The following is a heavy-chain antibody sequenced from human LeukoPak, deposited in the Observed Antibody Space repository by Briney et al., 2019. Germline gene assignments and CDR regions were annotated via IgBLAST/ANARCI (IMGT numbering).Heavy chain of an antibody. CDR3: ASGIAMVRGTYYMDV. CDR2: ISSSGSTI. D-gene: IGHD3-10*01. CDR1: GFTFSDYY. J-gene: IGHJ6*03. V-gene: IGHV3-11*01. Sequence: GGSLRLSCAASGFTFSDYYMSWIRQAPGKGLEWVSYISSSGSTIYYADSVKGRFTISRDNAKNSLYLQMNSLRAEDTAVYYCASGIAMVRGTYYMDVWGKGTTVTVSS.